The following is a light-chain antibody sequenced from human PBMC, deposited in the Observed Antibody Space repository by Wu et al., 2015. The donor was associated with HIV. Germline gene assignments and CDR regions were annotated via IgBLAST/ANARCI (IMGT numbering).Light chain of an antibody. J-gene: IGKJ5*01. V-gene: IGKV3-11*01. CDR3: HQRSAWPLT. CDR1: QSVNNS. Sequence: ETVLTQSPATLSLSPGDRTTLSCTASQSVNNSLAWYQQKPGQAPRLLIYDASKRATDIPARFSGGGSGTDFTLTITSLEPEDFAVYYCHQRSAWPLTFGQGTQLEIK. CDR2: DAS.